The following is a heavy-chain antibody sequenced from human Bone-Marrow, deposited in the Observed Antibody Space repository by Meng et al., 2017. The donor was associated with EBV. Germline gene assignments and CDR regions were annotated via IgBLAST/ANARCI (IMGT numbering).Heavy chain of an antibody. CDR1: GFSLSTSGLG. Sequence: QITLMESSRTRVAPPPTPPLTCTFSGFSLSTSGLGVGWIRQPPGKALEWLAVIYWDDNKRYSPSLRRRLTITKDTSRNQVVLTLTNMDPVDTATYFCARLYGSGTYYLDYWGQGTLVTVSS. V-gene: IGHV2-5*02. CDR3: ARLYGSGTYYLDY. D-gene: IGHD3-10*01. J-gene: IGHJ4*02. CDR2: IYWDDNK.